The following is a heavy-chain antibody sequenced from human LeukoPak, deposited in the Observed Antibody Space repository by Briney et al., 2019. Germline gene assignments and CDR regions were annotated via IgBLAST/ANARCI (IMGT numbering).Heavy chain of an antibody. D-gene: IGHD1-26*01. CDR1: GFTFSSYA. Sequence: PGGSLRLSCAASGFTFSSYAMHWVRQAPGKGLEWVAVISYDGSNKYYADSVKGRFTISRDNSKNTLYLQMDSLRAEDTAVYYCAKAPGYSGTYYGFDYWGQGTLVTVSS. CDR2: ISYDGSNK. V-gene: IGHV3-30*04. CDR3: AKAPGYSGTYYGFDY. J-gene: IGHJ4*02.